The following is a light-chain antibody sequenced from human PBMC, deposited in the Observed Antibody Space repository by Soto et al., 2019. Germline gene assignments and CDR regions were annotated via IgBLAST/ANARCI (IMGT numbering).Light chain of an antibody. CDR3: HQSNSYPWT. Sequence: DIQMTQSPSTLSASVGDRVTITCRASQSISSWLAWYQQKPGKAPKLLIYKASSLESGVPSRFSGSGSGTEFTLTISSLQPDDFATYYCHQSNSYPWTFGQGTKVEIK. V-gene: IGKV1-5*03. CDR1: QSISSW. J-gene: IGKJ1*01. CDR2: KAS.